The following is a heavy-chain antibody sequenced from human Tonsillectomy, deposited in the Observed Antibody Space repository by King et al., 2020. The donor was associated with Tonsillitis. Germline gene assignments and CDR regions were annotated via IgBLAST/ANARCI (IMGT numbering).Heavy chain of an antibody. CDR2: ISYDGRTK. D-gene: IGHD6-19*01. V-gene: IGHV3-33*05. Sequence: VQLVESRGGVVQPGRSLRLSCAASGFTFSSYGMHWVRQAPGKGLEWVAVISYDGRTKYYADSVKGRFTISRDNSKNTLYLQMNSLRAEDTAVYYCARDGVEAVAGIYYYYGMDVWGQGTTVTVSS. J-gene: IGHJ6*02. CDR1: GFTFSSYG. CDR3: ARDGVEAVAGIYYYYGMDV.